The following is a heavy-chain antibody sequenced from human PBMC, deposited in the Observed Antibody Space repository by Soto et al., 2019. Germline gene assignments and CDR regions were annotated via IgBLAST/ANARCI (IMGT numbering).Heavy chain of an antibody. V-gene: IGHV3-13*01. CDR1: GFTFSSYD. J-gene: IGHJ6*02. CDR3: ARDLGFGSYYYGMDV. CDR2: IGTAGDT. Sequence: GSLRLSCAASGFTFSSYDMHWVRQATGKGLEWVSAIGTAGDTYYPGSVKGRFTISRENAKNSLYLQMNSLRAEDTAVYYCARDLGFGSYYYGMDVWGQGTTVTVSS. D-gene: IGHD3-16*01.